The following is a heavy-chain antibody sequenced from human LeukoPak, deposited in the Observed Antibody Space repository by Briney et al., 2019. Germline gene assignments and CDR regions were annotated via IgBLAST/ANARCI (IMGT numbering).Heavy chain of an antibody. CDR3: VRDRGYSTFDY. CDR1: GFVFGHSW. V-gene: IGHV3-7*03. Sequence: GGSLRLSCEASGFVFGHSWMTWVRQAPGKGLEWVANINLDGSEINYLDSLTGRLTISRDNAKDSLYLQMKGLRAEDTAVYFCVRDRGYSTFDYWGQGTLVTVSS. CDR2: INLDGSEI. D-gene: IGHD3-22*01. J-gene: IGHJ4*02.